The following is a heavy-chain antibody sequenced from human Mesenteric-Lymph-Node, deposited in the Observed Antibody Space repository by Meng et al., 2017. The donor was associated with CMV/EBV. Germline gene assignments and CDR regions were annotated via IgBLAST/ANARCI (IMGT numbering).Heavy chain of an antibody. CDR3: AREPWELLPPNHYYYYYGMDV. J-gene: IGHJ6*02. D-gene: IGHD1-26*01. V-gene: IGHV1-69*05. CDR2: IIPIFGTA. CDR1: GYTFTSYA. Sequence: SVKVSCKASGYTFTSYAISWVRQAPGQGLEWMGGIIPIFGTANYAQKFQGRVTITTDESTSTAYMELSSLRSEDTAVYYCAREPWELLPPNHYYYYYGMDVWGQGTTVTVSS.